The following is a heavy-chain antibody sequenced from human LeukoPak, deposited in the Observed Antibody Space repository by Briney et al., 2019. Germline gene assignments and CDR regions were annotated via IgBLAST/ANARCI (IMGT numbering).Heavy chain of an antibody. Sequence: GGSLRLSCAASGFTFSSYAMHWVRQAPGKGLEWVAFIRDDGGNKYYTHSVKGRFTISRDNSKNTVYLQMSSLRAEDTALYYCAKTAKISYWYFDLWGRGTLVTVSS. CDR3: AKTAKISYWYFDL. CDR2: IRDDGGNK. V-gene: IGHV3-30*02. J-gene: IGHJ2*01. CDR1: GFTFSSYA.